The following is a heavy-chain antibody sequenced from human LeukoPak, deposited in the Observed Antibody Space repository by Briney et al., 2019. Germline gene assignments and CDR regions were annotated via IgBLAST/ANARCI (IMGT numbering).Heavy chain of an antibody. J-gene: IGHJ4*02. CDR2: INPNSGGT. D-gene: IGHD5-18*01. CDR1: GYTFTGYY. Sequence: VASVKVSCKASGYTFTGYYMHWVRQAPRQGLEWMGWINPNSGGTNYAQKFQGRVTMTRDTSISTAYMELSRLRSDDTAVYYCARDGYSYGRPADYWGQGTLVTVSS. V-gene: IGHV1-2*02. CDR3: ARDGYSYGRPADY.